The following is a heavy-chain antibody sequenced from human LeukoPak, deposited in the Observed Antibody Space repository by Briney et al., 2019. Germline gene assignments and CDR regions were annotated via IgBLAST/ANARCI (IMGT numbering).Heavy chain of an antibody. CDR1: GFTFSSYE. D-gene: IGHD3-16*02. CDR2: ISSSGSTI. V-gene: IGHV3-48*03. CDR3: ARGIFTFGGVIANFDY. J-gene: IGHJ4*02. Sequence: LRLSCAASGFTFSSYEMNWVRQAPGKGLEWVSYISSSGSTIYYADSVKSRFTISRDNAKNSLYLQMNSLRAEDTAVYYCARGIFTFGGVIANFDYWGQGTLVTVSS.